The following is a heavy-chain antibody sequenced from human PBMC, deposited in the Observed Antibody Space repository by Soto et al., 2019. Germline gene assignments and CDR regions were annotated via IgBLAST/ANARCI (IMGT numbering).Heavy chain of an antibody. CDR3: AAKKYRTSSTNYFYNYVMDI. Sequence: QVQLVQSGAEVKRPGSSVKVSCRASGGTFSDYTFSWVRQAPGPGLDWLGGIIPFLGSRKYANNFQARGTFSADESTATAFIDLSSLTSADTAVYYCAAKKYRTSSTNYFYNYVMDIWGQGTTVTVSS. CDR1: GGTFSDYT. V-gene: IGHV1-69*01. J-gene: IGHJ6*02. D-gene: IGHD6-6*01. CDR2: IIPFLGSR.